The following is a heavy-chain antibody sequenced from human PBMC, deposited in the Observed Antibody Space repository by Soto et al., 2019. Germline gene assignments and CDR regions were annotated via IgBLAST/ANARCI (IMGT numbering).Heavy chain of an antibody. CDR2: IYYSGST. J-gene: IGHJ4*02. CDR1: GGSISSGGYY. D-gene: IGHD4-17*01. CDR3: ARTTVVTPGSKYFDY. Sequence: SETLSLTCSVSGGSISSGGYYWSWIRQHPGKGLEWIGYIYYSGSTYYNPSLKSRVTISVDTSKNQFSLKLSSVTAADTAVYYCARTTVVTPGSKYFDYWGQGTLVTVSS. V-gene: IGHV4-31*03.